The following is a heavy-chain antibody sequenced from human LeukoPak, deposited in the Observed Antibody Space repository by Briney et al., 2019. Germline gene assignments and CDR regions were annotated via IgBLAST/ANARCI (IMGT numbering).Heavy chain of an antibody. D-gene: IGHD5-18*01. CDR3: ARDRKGGYSLIDI. J-gene: IGHJ3*02. V-gene: IGHV3-48*04. CDR1: GFTFSSYS. CDR2: ISSSSSTI. Sequence: GGSLRLSCAASGFTFSSYSMNWVRQAPGKGLEWVSYISSSSSTIYYADSVKGRFTISRDNAKNSLYLQMNSLRAEDTAVYYCARDRKGGYSLIDIWGQGTMVTVSS.